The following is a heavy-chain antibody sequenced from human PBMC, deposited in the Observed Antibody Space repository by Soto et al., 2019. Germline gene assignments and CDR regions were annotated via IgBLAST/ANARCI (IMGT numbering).Heavy chain of an antibody. V-gene: IGHV1-46*01. D-gene: IGHD5-18*01. J-gene: IGHJ3*02. CDR1: GFTFTNNYY. Sequence: ASVKVSCKASGFTFTNNYYFHWVRQAPGQGLEWMGIINPNSGNTSYSQKFQGRITMTRNTSMSTAYMELSSLRSEDTVVYYCAKTWIQLWLINAFDIWGQGTMVTVSS. CDR3: AKTWIQLWLINAFDI. CDR2: INPNSGNT.